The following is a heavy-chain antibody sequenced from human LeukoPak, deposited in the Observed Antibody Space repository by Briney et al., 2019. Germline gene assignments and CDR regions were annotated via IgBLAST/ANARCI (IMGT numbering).Heavy chain of an antibody. Sequence: SETLSLTCSVSGASMSGYYWSWIRQSPGKGLVWIGYIYSSGTTNYNPSVKSRVTMSVDLSRNQFSLALNSVTAADTALYYCARHFTYYYDSSGYPRDIFDIWGQGTMVTVSS. CDR2: IYSSGTT. CDR3: ARHFTYYYDSSGYPRDIFDI. J-gene: IGHJ3*02. CDR1: GASMSGYY. D-gene: IGHD3-22*01. V-gene: IGHV4-59*08.